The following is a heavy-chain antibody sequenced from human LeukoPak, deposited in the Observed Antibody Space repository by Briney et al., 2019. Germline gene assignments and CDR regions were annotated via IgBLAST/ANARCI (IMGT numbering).Heavy chain of an antibody. CDR1: GYTFTSYG. V-gene: IGHV1-18*01. J-gene: IGHJ4*02. CDR3: ARDPPLYYSGYEFHYFDY. Sequence: ASVKVSCKASGYTFTSYGISWVRQAPGQGLEWMGWISAYNGNTNYAQKLQGRVTMTRDTSTSTVYMELSSLRSEDTAVYYCARDPPLYYSGYEFHYFDYWGQGTLVTVSS. CDR2: ISAYNGNT. D-gene: IGHD5-12*01.